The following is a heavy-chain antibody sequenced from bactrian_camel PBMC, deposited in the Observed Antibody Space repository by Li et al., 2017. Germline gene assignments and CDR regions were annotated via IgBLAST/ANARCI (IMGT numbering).Heavy chain of an antibody. CDR1: VGINGVDC. CDR3: AAGSPWTRQQAMSRWGYNY. CDR2: INAIGAT. D-gene: IGHD5*01. V-gene: IGHV3S53*01. J-gene: IGHJ4*01. Sequence: QVQLVESGGGSVQAGGSLRLSCQVSVGINGVDCVGWFRLAPGKQREGVARINAIGATTYADAVKGRFTISKGSAGSTLYLEMTDLKPEDTAMYYCAAGSPWTRQQAMSRWGYNYWGQGTQVTVS.